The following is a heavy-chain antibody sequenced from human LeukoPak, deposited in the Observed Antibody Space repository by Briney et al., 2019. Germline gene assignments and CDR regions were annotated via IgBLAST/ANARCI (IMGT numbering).Heavy chain of an antibody. CDR3: ARLLPLRYFDWLLRTYYYYYYYMDV. CDR1: GYTFTSYD. V-gene: IGHV1-8*01. D-gene: IGHD3-9*01. Sequence: GASVKVSCKASGYTFTSYDINWVRQATGQGLEWMGWMNPNSGNTGYAQKFQGRVTMTRNTSISTAYMELSSLRSEDTAVYYCARLLPLRYFDWLLRTYYYYYYYMDVWGKGTTVTVSS. J-gene: IGHJ6*03. CDR2: MNPNSGNT.